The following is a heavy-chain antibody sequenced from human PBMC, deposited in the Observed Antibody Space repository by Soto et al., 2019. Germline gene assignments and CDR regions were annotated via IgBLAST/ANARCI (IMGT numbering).Heavy chain of an antibody. J-gene: IGHJ6*02. CDR3: ARDRITVTTSLLFGGVDV. CDR2: ISSSSSTI. V-gene: IGHV3-48*02. D-gene: IGHD4-17*01. Sequence: EVQLVESGGGLVQPGGSLRLSCAASGFTFSSYSMNWVRQAPGKGLEWVSYISSSSSTIYYADSVKGRFTISRDNAKNSLYLQMNSLRDEDTAVYYCARDRITVTTSLLFGGVDVWGQGTTVTVS. CDR1: GFTFSSYS.